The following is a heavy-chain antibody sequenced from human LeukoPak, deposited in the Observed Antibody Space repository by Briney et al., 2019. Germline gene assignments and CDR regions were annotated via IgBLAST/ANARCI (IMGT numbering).Heavy chain of an antibody. CDR3: AREAGDSSGWYAY. J-gene: IGHJ4*02. V-gene: IGHV4-59*12. CDR2: IYYSGRT. CDR1: GGSISSYY. Sequence: SETLSLTCTVSGGSISSYYWGWIRQPPGKGLEWIGYIYYSGRTNYNPSLRSRVTISVGTSKNQFSLKLSSVTAADTALYYCAREAGDSSGWYAYWGQGILVTVSS. D-gene: IGHD6-13*01.